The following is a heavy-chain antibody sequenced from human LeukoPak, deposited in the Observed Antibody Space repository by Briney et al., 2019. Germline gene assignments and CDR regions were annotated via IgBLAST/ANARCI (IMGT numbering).Heavy chain of an antibody. Sequence: PGGSLRLSCAASGFTFSSYAMHWVRQAPGKGLEWVAVISYDGSNKYYADSVKGRFTISRDNSKNTLYLQMNSLRAEDTALYYCARGDCSGGSCYLSLTTIDYWGQGTLVTVSS. CDR1: GFTFSSYA. J-gene: IGHJ4*02. D-gene: IGHD2-15*01. CDR3: ARGDCSGGSCYLSLTTIDY. CDR2: ISYDGSNK. V-gene: IGHV3-30*14.